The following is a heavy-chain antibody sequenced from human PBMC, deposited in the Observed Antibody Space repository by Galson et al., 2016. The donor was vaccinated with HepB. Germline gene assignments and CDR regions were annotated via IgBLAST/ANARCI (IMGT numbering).Heavy chain of an antibody. V-gene: IGHV4-4*02. Sequence: SETLSLTCAVSGGSIRSNNWWTWVRQPPGKGLEWIGETFHSGATNYNPSLNSRVTISVDRSKNEFSLKLTSVTAADTAVYFCARIGNYISGVRGMDVWGQGTTVTVSS. D-gene: IGHD3-10*01. CDR3: ARIGNYISGVRGMDV. J-gene: IGHJ6*02. CDR1: GGSIRSNNW. CDR2: TFHSGAT.